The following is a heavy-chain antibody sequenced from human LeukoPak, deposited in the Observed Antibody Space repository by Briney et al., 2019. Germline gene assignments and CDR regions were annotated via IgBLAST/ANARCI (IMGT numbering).Heavy chain of an antibody. CDR1: GYTFTSYY. CDR2: INPSGGST. D-gene: IGHD6-19*01. CDR3: VYFRGWQTVDY. J-gene: IGHJ4*02. Sequence: ASVKVSCKASGYTFTSYYMRWVRQAPGQGLEWMGIINPSGGSTSYAQKFQGRATMTRDTSTSTVYMELSSLRSEDTAVYYCVYFRGWQTVDYWGQGTLVTVSS. V-gene: IGHV1-46*01.